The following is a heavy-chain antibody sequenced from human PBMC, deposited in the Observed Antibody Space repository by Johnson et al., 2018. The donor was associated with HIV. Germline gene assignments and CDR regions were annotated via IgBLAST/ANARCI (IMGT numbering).Heavy chain of an antibody. CDR2: ISKDGSSA. CDR1: GFTFSSYA. CDR3: ARDHSGWWAWALDI. D-gene: IGHD6-19*01. V-gene: IGHV3-30*04. J-gene: IGHJ3*02. Sequence: QVQLVESGGGVVQPGRSLRLSCAASGFTFSSYAIHWVRQAPAKGLEWVAVISKDGSSAYYADSVKGRFTISRDNSKNTLFLEMNSLRVEDTAVYYCARDHSGWWAWALDIWGQGTMGTVSS.